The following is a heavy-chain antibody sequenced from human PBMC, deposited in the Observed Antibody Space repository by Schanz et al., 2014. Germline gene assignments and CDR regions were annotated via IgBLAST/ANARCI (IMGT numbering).Heavy chain of an antibody. V-gene: IGHV4-4*07. J-gene: IGHJ6*02. D-gene: IGHD3-16*01. CDR2: IYNSGKT. CDR1: GGSISSEY. CDR3: VVGDVGAHSYFYYGMEV. Sequence: QVQLQESGPALVKPSETLSLTCTVSGGSISSEYWSWIRQPAGKGLEWIGRIYNSGKTNYNPSLRGRVTISGDPSKREVPLTLGSVTAADTAVYYCVVGDVGAHSYFYYGMEVWGQGTTVTVSS.